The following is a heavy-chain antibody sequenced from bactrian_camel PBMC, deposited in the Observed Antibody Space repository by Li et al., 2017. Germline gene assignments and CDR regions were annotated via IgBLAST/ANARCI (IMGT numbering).Heavy chain of an antibody. V-gene: IGHV3-2*01. Sequence: HVQLVESGGGLVQPGGSLRLSCVVSGVPISDYYMSWVRQAPGKGLEWVSSIYSDGSAGYYADSVKGRFTISKDNAKHTLYLQMNTLKPEDTAMYCCAADLAFNMCGLSTSQYFYWGPGTQVTVS. CDR1: GVPISDYY. CDR2: IYSDGSAG. J-gene: IGHJ4*01. CDR3: AADLAFNMCGLSTSQYFY.